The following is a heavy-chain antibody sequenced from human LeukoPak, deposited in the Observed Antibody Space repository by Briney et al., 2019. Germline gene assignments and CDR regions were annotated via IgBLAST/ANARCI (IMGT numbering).Heavy chain of an antibody. J-gene: IGHJ4*02. D-gene: IGHD3-3*01. CDR3: ASLEGGPSDGR. CDR1: GFPVRSRY. Sequence: GGSLRLSCEVSGFPVRSRYMTWARQPPGKGLECVAVIYSGGTTYHIDSVKGRFTISRDISKSTMYLEMNNLRVEDTAIYYCASLEGGPSDGRWGQGTLVTVSS. V-gene: IGHV3-53*01. CDR2: IYSGGTT.